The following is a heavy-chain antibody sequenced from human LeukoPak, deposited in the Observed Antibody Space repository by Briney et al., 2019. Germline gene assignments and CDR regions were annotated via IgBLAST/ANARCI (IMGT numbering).Heavy chain of an antibody. V-gene: IGHV3-23*01. CDR3: ERAHDGRWYYYDSSGYCNFDY. J-gene: IGHJ4*02. CDR2: ISGSGGST. CDR1: GFTFSSYA. D-gene: IGHD3-22*01. Sequence: GGSLRLSCAASGFTFSSYAMSWVRQAPGKGLEWVSAISGSGGSTYYADSVKGRFTISRDKSKNTLYLQMNSLRAADTAVYYCERAHDGRWYYYDSSGYCNFDYWGQGTLVTVSS.